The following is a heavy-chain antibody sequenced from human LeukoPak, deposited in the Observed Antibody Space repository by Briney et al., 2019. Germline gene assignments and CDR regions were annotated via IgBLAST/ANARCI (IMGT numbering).Heavy chain of an antibody. V-gene: IGHV1-69*13. D-gene: IGHD3-16*01. CDR1: GGTFSSYA. J-gene: IGHJ6*04. CDR2: IIPIFGTA. Sequence: ASVKVSCKASGGTFSSYAISWVRQAPGQGLEWMGGIIPIFGTANYAQKFQGRVTITADESTSTAYMELSSLRPEDTAVYYCARARSFALGGYYYGMDVWGKGTTVTVSS. CDR3: ARARSFALGGYYYGMDV.